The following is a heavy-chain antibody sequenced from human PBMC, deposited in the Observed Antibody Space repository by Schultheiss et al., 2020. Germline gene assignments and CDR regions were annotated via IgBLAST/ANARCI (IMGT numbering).Heavy chain of an antibody. D-gene: IGHD1-1*01. V-gene: IGHV1-69*04. Sequence: SVQVSCKASGGTFSSYAISWVLQAPGQGLEWMGRIIPILGIANYAQKFQGRVTITADKSTSTAYMELSSLRSEDTAVYYCASKDLHWNYLDYWGQGTLVTVCS. CDR1: GGTFSSYA. CDR3: ASKDLHWNYLDY. J-gene: IGHJ4*02. CDR2: IIPILGIA.